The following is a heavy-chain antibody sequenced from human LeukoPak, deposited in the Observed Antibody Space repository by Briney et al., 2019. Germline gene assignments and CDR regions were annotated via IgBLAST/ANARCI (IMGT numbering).Heavy chain of an antibody. J-gene: IGHJ3*02. CDR1: GYSISSGYY. V-gene: IGHV4-38-2*02. CDR3: ARVQSGSYYGAFDI. CDR2: IYHSGRT. D-gene: IGHD1-26*01. Sequence: SETLSLTCTVSGYSISSGYYWGWIRQPPGKGLEWIGSIYHSGRTFYNPSLKSRVTISVDTSKNQFSLKLSSVTAADTAVYYCARVQSGSYYGAFDIWGQGTMVTVSS.